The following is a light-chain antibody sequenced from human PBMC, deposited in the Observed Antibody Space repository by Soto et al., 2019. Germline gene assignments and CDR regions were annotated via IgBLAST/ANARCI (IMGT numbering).Light chain of an antibody. V-gene: IGKV1-5*01. CDR3: QQYDGLWT. CDR1: QSINSW. CDR2: DAS. J-gene: IGKJ1*01. Sequence: DIQMTQSPSTLSASVGDRVTITCRASQSINSWLAWYQQKPGKAPKLLIYDASSLESGVPSRFSGSGSGTEFTLTITSLQPGDFATSNCQQYDGLWTFGQGTKV.